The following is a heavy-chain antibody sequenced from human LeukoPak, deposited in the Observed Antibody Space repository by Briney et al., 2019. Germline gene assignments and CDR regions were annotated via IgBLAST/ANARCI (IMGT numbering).Heavy chain of an antibody. CDR3: ARVLIIDSGGSPL. D-gene: IGHD2-15*01. V-gene: IGHV3-21*01. CDR1: GFTFSSYS. CDR2: ISSSSYI. Sequence: PGGSLRLSCAASGFTFSSYSMNWVRQAPGKGLEWVSSISSSSYIYYADSVKGRFTISRDNAKNSLYLQMNSLRAEDTAVYYCARVLIIDSGGSPLWGQGTLVTVSS. J-gene: IGHJ4*02.